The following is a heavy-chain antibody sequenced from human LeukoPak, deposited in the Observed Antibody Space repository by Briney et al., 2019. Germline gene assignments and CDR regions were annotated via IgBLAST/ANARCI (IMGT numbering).Heavy chain of an antibody. Sequence: PSQTLSLTCTVSGASISSVGYYWSWLRQHPGKGLEWFGYIYYSGGTYYNPSLESRITISVDTSNSQFSLRLSSVTAADTAVYYCARDLGPTTGYFDYWGQGIMVTDSS. CDR2: IYYSGGT. D-gene: IGHD1-26*01. CDR3: ARDLGPTTGYFDY. V-gene: IGHV4-31*03. J-gene: IGHJ4*02. CDR1: GASISSVGYY.